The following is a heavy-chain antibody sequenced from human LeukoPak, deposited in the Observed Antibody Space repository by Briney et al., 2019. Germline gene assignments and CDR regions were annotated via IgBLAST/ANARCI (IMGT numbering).Heavy chain of an antibody. CDR2: IYYSGST. CDR3: AVSSGWYRGPYYYYYGMDV. D-gene: IGHD6-19*01. V-gene: IGHV4-59*12. CDR1: GGSISSYY. J-gene: IGHJ6*02. Sequence: KPSETLSLTCTVSGGSISSYYWSWIRQPPGKGLEWIGYIYYSGSTNYNPSLKSRVTISVDTSKNQFSLKLSSVTAADTAVYYCAVSSGWYRGPYYYYYGMDVWGQGTTVTVSS.